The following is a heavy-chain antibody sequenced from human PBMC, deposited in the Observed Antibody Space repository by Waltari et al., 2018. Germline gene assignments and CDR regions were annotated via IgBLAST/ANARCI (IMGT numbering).Heavy chain of an antibody. CDR2: INHSGST. CDR1: GGSFSGYY. CDR3: ARGRGEVVY. D-gene: IGHD3-16*01. J-gene: IGHJ4*02. V-gene: IGHV4-34*01. Sequence: QVQLQQWGAGLLKPSETLSLTCAVYGGSFSGYYWSWIRQPPGKGLEWIGEINHSGSTNYNPSLKRRVTIAVDTSKNQFSLKLSSVTAADTAVYYCARGRGEVVYWGQGTLVTVSS.